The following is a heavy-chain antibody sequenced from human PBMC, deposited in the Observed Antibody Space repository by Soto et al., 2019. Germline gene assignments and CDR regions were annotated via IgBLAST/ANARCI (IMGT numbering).Heavy chain of an antibody. CDR1: CGDIGGYY. D-gene: IGHD6-6*01. CDR2: LYYSGST. J-gene: IGHJ5*02. CDR3: ARGRSSSFFATYNWFDP. V-gene: IGHV4-59*01. Sequence: PSETMSHTCTVSCGDIGGYYWRRIRQHPGKGLEWIGYLYYSGSTNYNPSLKSRVTISVDTSKNQFPLKLSSVTAADTAVYYCARGRSSSFFATYNWFDPWGQRTLVTVSS.